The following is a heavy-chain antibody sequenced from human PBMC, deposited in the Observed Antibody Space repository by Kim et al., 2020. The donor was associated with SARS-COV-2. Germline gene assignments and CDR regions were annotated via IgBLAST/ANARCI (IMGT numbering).Heavy chain of an antibody. Sequence: SKADPVKGRVTISRDNAKNTLYLQMNSLRAEDTAVYYCARDDVLWQTWDYWGQGTLVTVSS. V-gene: IGHV3-74*01. CDR3: ARDDVLWQTWDY. J-gene: IGHJ4*02. D-gene: IGHD3-10*02.